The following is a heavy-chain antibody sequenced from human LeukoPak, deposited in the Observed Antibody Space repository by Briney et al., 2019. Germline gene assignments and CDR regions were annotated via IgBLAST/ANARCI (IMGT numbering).Heavy chain of an antibody. D-gene: IGHD6-6*01. CDR2: IYFSGST. CDR1: GGSIRSHC. J-gene: IGHJ4*02. CDR3: ARGAAPHYYDY. V-gene: IGHV4-59*11. Sequence: PSETLSLTCTVSGGSIRSHCWSWVRQPPGKGLEWIGYIYFSGSTNYNPSLKSRVTISMGTSENQFSLKLSSVTAADTAVYYCARGAAPHYYDYWGQGTLVTVSS.